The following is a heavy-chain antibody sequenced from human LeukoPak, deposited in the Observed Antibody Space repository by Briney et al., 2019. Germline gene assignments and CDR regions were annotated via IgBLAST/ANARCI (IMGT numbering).Heavy chain of an antibody. Sequence: PSETPSLTCTVSGGSISNYHWSWIRPPPGKGLEWIGYIYYSGSTNYNPSLKSRVTISVDASKNQFSLMLSSVTAADTAVYYCARTLYGDYMQIDYWGQGTLVTVSS. D-gene: IGHD4-17*01. CDR1: GGSISNYH. V-gene: IGHV4-59*01. CDR2: IYYSGST. J-gene: IGHJ4*02. CDR3: ARTLYGDYMQIDY.